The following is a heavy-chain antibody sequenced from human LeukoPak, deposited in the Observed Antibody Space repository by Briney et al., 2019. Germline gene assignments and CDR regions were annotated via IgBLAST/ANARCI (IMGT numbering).Heavy chain of an antibody. V-gene: IGHV1-69*01. Sequence: SVKVSCKASGGTFSSYAISWVRQAPGQGLEWTGGIIPIFGTANYAQKFQGRVTITADESTSIAYMELSSLRSEDTAVYYCAGTGTKTYYYDSSGYYYDWGQGTLVAVSS. CDR3: AGTGTKTYYYDSSGYYYD. D-gene: IGHD3-22*01. CDR2: IIPIFGTA. CDR1: GGTFSSYA. J-gene: IGHJ4*02.